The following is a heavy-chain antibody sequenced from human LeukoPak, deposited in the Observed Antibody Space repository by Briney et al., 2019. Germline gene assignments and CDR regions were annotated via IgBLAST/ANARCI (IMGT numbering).Heavy chain of an antibody. CDR1: GYTFTSYG. V-gene: IGHV1-18*01. J-gene: IGHJ5*02. CDR3: ARPRGVWIQSYGSGSYSHWFDP. Sequence: ASVKVSCKASGYTFTSYGISWVRQAPGQGLEWMGWVSAYNGNTNYAQKLQGRVTMTTDTSTSTAYMELRSLRSDDTAVYYCARPRGVWIQSYGSGSYSHWFDPWGQGTLVTVSS. D-gene: IGHD3-10*01. CDR2: VSAYNGNT.